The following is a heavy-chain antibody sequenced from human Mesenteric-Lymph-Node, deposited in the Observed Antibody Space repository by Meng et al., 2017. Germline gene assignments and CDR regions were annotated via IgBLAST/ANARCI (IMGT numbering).Heavy chain of an antibody. CDR1: GFTVSSNY. CDR2: IYSGGST. V-gene: IGHV3-66*02. J-gene: IGHJ4*02. CDR3: ARVAYFDWSDY. Sequence: GESLKISCAASGFTVSSNYMSWVRQAPGKGLEWVSVIYSGGSTYYADSVKGRFTISRDNSKNTLYLQMNSLRAEDTAVYYCARVAYFDWSDYWGQGTLVTVSS. D-gene: IGHD3-9*01.